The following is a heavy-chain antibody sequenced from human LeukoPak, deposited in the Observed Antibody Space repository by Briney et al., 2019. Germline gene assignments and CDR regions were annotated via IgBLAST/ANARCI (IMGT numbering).Heavy chain of an antibody. CDR3: ARDSAPATGLALDY. J-gene: IGHJ4*02. V-gene: IGHV1-2*02. D-gene: IGHD2-2*01. CDR2: VNNNNGGT. Sequence: ASVKVSCKASGYTFIDFYVHWFRQAPGQGLEWVGEVNNNNGGTKYAQKFQGRVTLTRDTSIRTAYLELSGLRSDDTAVYYCARDSAPATGLALDYWGQGSLVTVSS. CDR1: GYTFIDFY.